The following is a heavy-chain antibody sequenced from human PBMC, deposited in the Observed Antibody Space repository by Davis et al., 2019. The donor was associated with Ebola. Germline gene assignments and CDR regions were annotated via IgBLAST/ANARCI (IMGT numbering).Heavy chain of an antibody. CDR3: ASLRRTITGMDDAFDI. CDR2: IYPGDSDT. Sequence: GESLKISCKDSGNSFTNLWIGWVRQMPGKGLEWMGMIYPGDSDTRYSPSFQGQVTISADKSIKTAFLQWSSLKASDTAMYYCASLRRTITGMDDAFDIWGQGTMVTVSS. V-gene: IGHV5-51*01. D-gene: IGHD2-8*02. J-gene: IGHJ3*02. CDR1: GNSFTNLW.